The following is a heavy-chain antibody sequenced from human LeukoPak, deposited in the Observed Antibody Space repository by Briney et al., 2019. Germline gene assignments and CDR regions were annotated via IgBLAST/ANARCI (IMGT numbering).Heavy chain of an antibody. CDR2: VSSDGSID. V-gene: IGHV3-30*03. J-gene: IGHJ3*02. D-gene: IGHD7-27*01. CDR3: ARDLNVWGAFDI. Sequence: GGSLRLSCAASGFTFSSYGMHWVRQAPGKGLEWVAVVSSDGSIDYYADSVRGRFTVSRDNAKNSLYLQMNSLRAEDTAVYYCARDLNVWGAFDIWGQGTMVTVSS. CDR1: GFTFSSYG.